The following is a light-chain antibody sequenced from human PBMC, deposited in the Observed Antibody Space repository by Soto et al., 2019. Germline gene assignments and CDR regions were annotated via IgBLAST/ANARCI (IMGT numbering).Light chain of an antibody. Sequence: ESVLTQSPGTLSMSPGERATLSCRASQSVSSSYLAWYQQKPGQAPRLLIYGASSRATGIPDRFSGSGSGTDFTLTISRLEPEDFAVYYGQQYGSSPFTFGPGTKVDIK. CDR3: QQYGSSPFT. CDR2: GAS. V-gene: IGKV3-20*01. CDR1: QSVSSSY. J-gene: IGKJ3*01.